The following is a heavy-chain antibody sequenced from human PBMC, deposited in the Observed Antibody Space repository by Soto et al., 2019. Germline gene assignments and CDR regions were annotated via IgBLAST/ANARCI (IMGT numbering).Heavy chain of an antibody. Sequence: EVQLVESGGGLIQPGESLRLYCAASGFTVSISYMSWVRQAPGKGLEWVSTIYRDGSTYYADSVEGRFTISRDNSKNTLYLQMNSLRAEDTATYYCARGKGIGWYESSDYWGQGTLVTVSS. V-gene: IGHV3-53*01. D-gene: IGHD6-19*01. J-gene: IGHJ4*02. CDR1: GFTVSISY. CDR2: IYRDGST. CDR3: ARGKGIGWYESSDY.